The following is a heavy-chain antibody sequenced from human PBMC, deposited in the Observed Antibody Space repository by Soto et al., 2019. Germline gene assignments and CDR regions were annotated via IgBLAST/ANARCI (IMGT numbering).Heavy chain of an antibody. CDR3: AKGSYYDFWSAPDGYFYY. Sequence: GGSLRLSCAASGFTFSSYGMHWVRQAPGKGLEWVAVISYDGSNKYYADSVKGRFTISRDNSKNTLYLQMNSLRAEDTAVYYCAKGSYYDFWSAPDGYFYYWGQGTLVTVYS. J-gene: IGHJ4*02. V-gene: IGHV3-30*18. CDR2: ISYDGSNK. D-gene: IGHD3-3*01. CDR1: GFTFSSYG.